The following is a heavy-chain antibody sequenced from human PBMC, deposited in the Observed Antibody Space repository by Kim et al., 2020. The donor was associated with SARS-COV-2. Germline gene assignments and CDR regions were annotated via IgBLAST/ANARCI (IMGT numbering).Heavy chain of an antibody. J-gene: IGHJ4*02. Sequence: SVKGRFTISRDNAKNTLYLQMNSRRAEDTAVYYCARHRGHYYGSGSYFDYWGQGTLVTVSS. V-gene: IGHV3-53*01. CDR3: ARHRGHYYGSGSYFDY. D-gene: IGHD3-10*01.